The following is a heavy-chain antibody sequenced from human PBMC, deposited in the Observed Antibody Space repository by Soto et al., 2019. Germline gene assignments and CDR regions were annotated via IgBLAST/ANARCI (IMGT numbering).Heavy chain of an antibody. D-gene: IGHD3-22*01. V-gene: IGHV6-1*01. CDR2: TYYRSKWYN. Sequence: QVQLQQSGPGLVKPSQTLSLTCAISGDSVSSNSAAWNWIRQSPSRGLEWLGRTYYRSKWYNDYSVSVTSRISIRAYTSKNQVSLQLISVSPEDTAVYYCARERYYSGSWGQGTLVTVSS. J-gene: IGHJ4*02. CDR1: GDSVSSNSAA. CDR3: ARERYYSGS.